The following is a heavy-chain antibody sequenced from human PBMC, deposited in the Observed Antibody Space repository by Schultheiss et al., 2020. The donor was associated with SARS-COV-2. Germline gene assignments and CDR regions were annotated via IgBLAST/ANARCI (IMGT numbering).Heavy chain of an antibody. CDR1: GYTFTGYY. V-gene: IGHV1-24*01. CDR3: ATPLYYDFWSGFNYGMDV. CDR2: FDPEDGET. J-gene: IGHJ6*02. Sequence: ASVKVSCKASGYTFTGYYMHWVRQAPGKGLEWMGGFDPEDGETIYAQKFQGRVTMTEDTSTDTAYMELSSLRSEDTAVYYCATPLYYDFWSGFNYGMDVWGQGTTVTVSS. D-gene: IGHD3-3*01.